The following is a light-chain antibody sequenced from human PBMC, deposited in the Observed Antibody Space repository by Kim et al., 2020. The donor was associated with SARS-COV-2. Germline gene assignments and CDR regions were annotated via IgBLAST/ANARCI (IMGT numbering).Light chain of an antibody. J-gene: IGKJ1*01. CDR2: AAS. CDR3: QQYLSSPWT. CDR1: QSVRSSF. V-gene: IGKV3-20*01. Sequence: SPGERVTLSCRASQSVRSSFFAWYQQKPGQAPRLLIYAASSRSTGMPNRFSGSGSGTDFTLTISRLEPEDFAVYYCQQYLSSPWTFGQGTKVDIK.